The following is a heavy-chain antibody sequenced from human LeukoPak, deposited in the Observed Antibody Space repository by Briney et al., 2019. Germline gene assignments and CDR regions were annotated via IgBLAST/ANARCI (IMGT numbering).Heavy chain of an antibody. CDR2: ISGSGGST. CDR3: AKEQYSNSFCYMDV. CDR1: GFIFSNYA. D-gene: IGHD4-11*01. Sequence: GGSLRLSCAASGFIFSNYAMSWVRQAPGKGLEWVSTISGSGGSTYSADSVKGRFTISRDNSKNTLYLQMNSLRAEDTAVYYCAKEQYSNSFCYMDVWGKGTTVTVSS. J-gene: IGHJ6*03. V-gene: IGHV3-23*01.